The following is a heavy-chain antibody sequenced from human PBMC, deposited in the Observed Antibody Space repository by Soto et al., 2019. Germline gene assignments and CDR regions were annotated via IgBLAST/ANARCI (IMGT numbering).Heavy chain of an antibody. J-gene: IGHJ5*02. D-gene: IGHD6-19*01. CDR2: FYSSGSI. CDR1: GGSISSGDYY. V-gene: IGHV4-30-4*01. Sequence: SETLSLTCTVSGGSISSGDYYWSWIRHHPGKGLEWIGSFYSSGSIIYNPSLRSRVSISGDTSSNQFSMSLTSVTAADTARYYCARMYSSGSGWFHPWGQGTLVTVSS. CDR3: ARMYSSGSGWFHP.